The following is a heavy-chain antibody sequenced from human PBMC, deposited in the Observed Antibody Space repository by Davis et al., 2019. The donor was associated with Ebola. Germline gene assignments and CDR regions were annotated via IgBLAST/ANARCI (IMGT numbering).Heavy chain of an antibody. CDR2: ISAYNGNT. CDR1: GYTFTSYG. Sequence: ASVTVSCKASGYTFTSYGISWVRQAPGQGLEWMGWISAYNGNTNYAQKLQGRVTITTDTSTTTAYMELRSLRSDDTAVYYCARVRERPRSIAARTTIDYWGQGTLVTVSS. CDR3: ARVRERPRSIAARTTIDY. D-gene: IGHD6-6*01. V-gene: IGHV1-18*01. J-gene: IGHJ4*02.